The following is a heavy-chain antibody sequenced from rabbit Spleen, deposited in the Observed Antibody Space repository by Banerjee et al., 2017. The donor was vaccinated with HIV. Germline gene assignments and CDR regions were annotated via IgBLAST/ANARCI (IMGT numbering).Heavy chain of an antibody. Sequence: QEQLEESGGRLVQPGGSLTLSCKAYGFTISNFWMNWVRQAPGKGLEWISCIAGSSSGFTYSATWAKGRFTISKTSSTTVTLQMTSLTAADTATYFCARDTGSSFSSYGMALWGQGTLVTVS. CDR2: IAGSSSGFT. J-gene: IGHJ6*01. CDR1: GFTISNFW. D-gene: IGHD8-1*01. CDR3: ARDTGSSFSSYGMAL. V-gene: IGHV1S45*01.